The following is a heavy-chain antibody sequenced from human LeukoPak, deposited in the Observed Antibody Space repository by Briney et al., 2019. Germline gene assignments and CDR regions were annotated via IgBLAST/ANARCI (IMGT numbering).Heavy chain of an antibody. V-gene: IGHV3-23*01. J-gene: IGHJ4*02. CDR2: ISGSGGST. Sequence: PGGSLRLSCAASGFTFSSYAMSWVRQAPGKGLEWVSAISGSGGSTYYADSVKGRFTISSDNSKNTLYLQMNSLRAEDTAVYYCAKEPLGLFSYFGYWGQRTLVTVSS. CDR3: AKEPLGLFSYFGY. CDR1: GFTFSSYA. D-gene: IGHD2-21*01.